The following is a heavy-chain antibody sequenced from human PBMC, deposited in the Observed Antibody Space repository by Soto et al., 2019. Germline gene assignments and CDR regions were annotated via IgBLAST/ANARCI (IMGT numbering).Heavy chain of an antibody. Sequence: SVKVSCKASGGTFSSYTISWVRQAPGQGLEWMGRIIPILGIANYAQKFQGRVTITADKSTSTAYVELSSLRSEDTAVYYCARDPMVRGDDSNWFDFWGQGILVTVSS. J-gene: IGHJ5*01. D-gene: IGHD3-10*01. CDR2: IIPILGIA. CDR1: GGTFSSYT. V-gene: IGHV1-69*04. CDR3: ARDPMVRGDDSNWFDF.